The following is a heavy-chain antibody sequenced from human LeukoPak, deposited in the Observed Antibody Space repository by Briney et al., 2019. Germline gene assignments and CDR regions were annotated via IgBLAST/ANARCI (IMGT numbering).Heavy chain of an antibody. V-gene: IGHV1-8*01. CDR2: MNPNSGNT. J-gene: IGHJ4*02. CDR3: ARVPTVTNFDY. CDR1: GYTFTSYD. D-gene: IGHD4-17*01. Sequence: ASVKVSCKASGYTFTSYDINWVRRAPGQGLEWMGWMNPNSGNTGYAQKFQGRVTMTRNTSISTAYMELSSLRSEDTAVYYCARVPTVTNFDYWGQGTLVTVSS.